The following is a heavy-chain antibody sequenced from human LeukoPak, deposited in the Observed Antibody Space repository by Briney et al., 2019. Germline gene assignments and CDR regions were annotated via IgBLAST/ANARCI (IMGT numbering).Heavy chain of an antibody. V-gene: IGHV1-2*02. CDR1: GYTFTGHY. CDR3: VRDFVWGPDY. J-gene: IGHJ4*02. CDR2: IYGHDGGT. Sequence: ASVTVSCKGSGYTFTGHYLHWVRQAPGQGLEWMGWIYGHDGGTNFAQKFQDRVTMTRDTSITTAYMELTSLTPDATAVYYCVRDFVWGPDYWGQGTLVTVSS. D-gene: IGHD3-9*01.